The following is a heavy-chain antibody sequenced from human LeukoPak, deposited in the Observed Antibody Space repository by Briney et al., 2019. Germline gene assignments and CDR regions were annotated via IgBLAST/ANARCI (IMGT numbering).Heavy chain of an antibody. CDR2: IYRTGST. Sequence: SETLSLTCTVSGYSINSGYYWVWVRQPPGKGLEWIGSIYRTGSTNYNPSLKSRVTISVDTSKNQFSLKVRSVTAADTAVYYCARGDCSSTICYSPMDVWGKGTTVTVSS. CDR1: GYSINSGYY. J-gene: IGHJ6*03. D-gene: IGHD2-2*01. V-gene: IGHV4-38-2*02. CDR3: ARGDCSSTICYSPMDV.